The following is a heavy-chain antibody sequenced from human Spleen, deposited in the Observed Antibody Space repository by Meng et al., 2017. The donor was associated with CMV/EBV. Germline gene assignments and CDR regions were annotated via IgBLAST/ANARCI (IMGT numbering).Heavy chain of an antibody. D-gene: IGHD3-3*01. CDR2: IYSGGSST. CDR1: GFTFSSYA. V-gene: IGHV3-23*03. CDR3: GKDMGVTVFGVVSPPGGMDV. J-gene: IGHJ6*02. Sequence: GESLKISCAASGFTFSSYAMSWVRQAPGKGLEWVSVIYSGGSSTYYADSVKGRFTISRDNSKNTLYLQMNSLRAEDTAVYYCGKDMGVTVFGVVSPPGGMDVWGQGTTVTVSS.